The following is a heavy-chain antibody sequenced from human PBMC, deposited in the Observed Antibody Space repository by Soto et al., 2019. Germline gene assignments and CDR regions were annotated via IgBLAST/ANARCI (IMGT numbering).Heavy chain of an antibody. V-gene: IGHV1-2*04. D-gene: IGHD2-15*01. CDR2: INPNSGGT. CDR1: GYTFTGYY. Sequence: SVKVSCKASGYTFTGYYMHWVRQAPGQGLEWMGWINPNSGGTNYAQKFQCWVTMTRDTSIITAYMELSRLRSDDTAVYYCARDQRYCSGGSCYGLFAFDIWGQGTMVTVSS. J-gene: IGHJ3*02. CDR3: ARDQRYCSGGSCYGLFAFDI.